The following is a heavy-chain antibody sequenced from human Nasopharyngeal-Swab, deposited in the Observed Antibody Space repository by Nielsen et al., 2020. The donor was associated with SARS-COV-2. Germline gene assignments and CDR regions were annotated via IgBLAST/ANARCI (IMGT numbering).Heavy chain of an antibody. V-gene: IGHV4-59*01. D-gene: IGHD6-19*01. J-gene: IGHJ4*02. CDR3: ARDMGESSGWPDPFDY. CDR2: IYYSGST. Sequence: WIRQPPGKGLEWIGYIYYSGSTNYNPSLRSRVTISVDTSKNQFSLKLSSVTAADTAVYYRARDMGESSGWPDPFDYWGQGTLVTVSS.